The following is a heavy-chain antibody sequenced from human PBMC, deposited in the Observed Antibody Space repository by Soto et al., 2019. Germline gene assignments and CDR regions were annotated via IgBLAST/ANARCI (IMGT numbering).Heavy chain of an antibody. CDR1: GFTFSSYA. J-gene: IGHJ4*02. CDR2: ISGSGGST. CDR3: ATSRGYFDY. Sequence: GESLKISCAASGFTFSSYAMSWVRQAPGKGLEWVSAISGSGGSTYYADSVKGRFTISRDNSKNTLYLQMNSLRAEDTAVYYCATSRGYFDYWGQGTLVTVSS. D-gene: IGHD2-2*01. V-gene: IGHV3-23*01.